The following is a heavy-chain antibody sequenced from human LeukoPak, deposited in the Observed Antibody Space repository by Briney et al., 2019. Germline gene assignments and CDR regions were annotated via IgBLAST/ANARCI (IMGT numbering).Heavy chain of an antibody. CDR3: ARGVDTAAGIF. CDR2: INTNTGNP. D-gene: IGHD6-13*01. Sequence: ASVKVSCKASGYTFTSYDINWVRQAPGQGLEWMGWINTNTGNPTYAQGFTGRFVFSLDTSVSTAYLQISSLKTEDTAVYYCARGVDTAAGIFWGQGTLVTVSS. J-gene: IGHJ4*02. V-gene: IGHV7-4-1*02. CDR1: GYTFTSYD.